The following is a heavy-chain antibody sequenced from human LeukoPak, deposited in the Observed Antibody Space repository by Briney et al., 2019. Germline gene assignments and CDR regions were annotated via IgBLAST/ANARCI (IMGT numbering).Heavy chain of an antibody. J-gene: IGHJ5*02. V-gene: IGHV1-18*01. CDR1: GYTFTSYG. Sequence: ASVKVSCKASGYTFTSYGISWVRQAPGQGLEWMGWISAYNGNTNYAQKLQGRVTMTTDTSTSTAYMELRSLRSDDTAVYYCAGDALITGTTASWFDPWGQGTLVTVPS. CDR3: AGDALITGTTASWFDP. D-gene: IGHD1-7*01. CDR2: ISAYNGNT.